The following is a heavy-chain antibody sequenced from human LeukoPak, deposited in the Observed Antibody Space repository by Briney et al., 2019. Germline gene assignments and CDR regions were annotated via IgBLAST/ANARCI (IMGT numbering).Heavy chain of an antibody. V-gene: IGHV3-23*01. J-gene: IGHJ1*01. CDR1: GFTFSSYA. Sequence: PGGSLGLSCAASGFTFSSYAMSWVRQAPGKGLEWVSAISSSGGDTYYADSVKGRFTISRDNSKNTLYLQINSLRAEDTALYYCAKGGYSNTWYAENFQHWGQGTLVTVSS. D-gene: IGHD6-13*01. CDR2: ISSSGGDT. CDR3: AKGGYSNTWYAENFQH.